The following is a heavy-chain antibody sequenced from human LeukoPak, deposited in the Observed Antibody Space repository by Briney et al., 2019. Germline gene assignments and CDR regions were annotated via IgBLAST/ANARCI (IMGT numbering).Heavy chain of an antibody. CDR3: ARGGSYRWHLPDY. Sequence: GGSLRLSCAASGFTVSSNYMSWVRQAPGKGLEWVSVIYSGGSTYYADSVKGRFTISRDNSKNTLYLQMNSLRAEDTAVYYCARGGSYRWHLPDYWGQGTLVTVSS. D-gene: IGHD3-10*01. J-gene: IGHJ4*02. CDR1: GFTVSSNY. CDR2: IYSGGST. V-gene: IGHV3-66*01.